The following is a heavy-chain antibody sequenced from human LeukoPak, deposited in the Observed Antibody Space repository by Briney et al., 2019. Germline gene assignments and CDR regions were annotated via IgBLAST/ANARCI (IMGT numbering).Heavy chain of an antibody. CDR2: TDPSDSYT. D-gene: IGHD5-12*01. Sequence: GESLRISCKGSGYSFTSYWISWVRQMPGKGLEWMGRTDPSDSYTNYSPSFQGHVTISADKSISTAYLQWSSLKASDTAMYYCARGGDIVATLPEFDYWGQGTLVTVSS. CDR3: ARGGDIVATLPEFDY. J-gene: IGHJ4*02. V-gene: IGHV5-10-1*01. CDR1: GYSFTSYW.